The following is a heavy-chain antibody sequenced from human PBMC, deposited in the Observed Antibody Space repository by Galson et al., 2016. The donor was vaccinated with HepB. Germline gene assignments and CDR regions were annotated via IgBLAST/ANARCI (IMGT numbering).Heavy chain of an antibody. D-gene: IGHD5-18*01. V-gene: IGHV4-30-2*01. J-gene: IGHJ5*02. Sequence: TLSLTCAVSGGSISSGGYSWSWIRQPPGKDLEWIGYIYHSGSTYYNPSLKSRVTISVDRSKNQFSLELSSVTAADTAVYYCARGFSGFSDGGSGDWFDPWGQGTLVTVSS. CDR3: ARGFSGFSDGGSGDWFDP. CDR1: GGSISSGGYS. CDR2: IYHSGST.